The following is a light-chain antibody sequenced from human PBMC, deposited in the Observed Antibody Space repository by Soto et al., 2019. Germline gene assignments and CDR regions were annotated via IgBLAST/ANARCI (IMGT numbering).Light chain of an antibody. CDR1: PSVTNNF. J-gene: IGKJ3*01. V-gene: IGKV3-20*01. CDR2: GAS. CDR3: QQYGTPLFT. Sequence: IVLTQSPGTLSLSPGERANLSCGASPSVTNNFLAWYQQKPGQAPRLLIYGASSRATGVPDRFSGSGSGTDFTLTISRLEPGDFAVYYCQQYGTPLFTFGPGTKVDIK.